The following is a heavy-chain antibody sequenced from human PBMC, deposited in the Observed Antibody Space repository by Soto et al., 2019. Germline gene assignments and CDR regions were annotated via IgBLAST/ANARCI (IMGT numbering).Heavy chain of an antibody. D-gene: IGHD2-2*01. CDR3: ARNEGRYCSSTSCYRWFDP. CDR2: IWYDGSNK. J-gene: IGHJ5*02. CDR1: GFTFSSYG. Sequence: QVQLVESGGGVVQPGRSLRLSCAASGFTFSSYGMHWVRQAPGKGLEWVAVIWYDGSNKYYADSVKGRFTISRDNSKNTLYLQMNSLRADDTAVYYCARNEGRYCSSTSCYRWFDPWGQGTLVTVSS. V-gene: IGHV3-33*01.